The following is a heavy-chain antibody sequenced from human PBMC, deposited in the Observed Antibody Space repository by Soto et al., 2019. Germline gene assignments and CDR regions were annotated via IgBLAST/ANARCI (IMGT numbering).Heavy chain of an antibody. CDR1: GGSFSNYY. Sequence: SDTLSLTCAVYGGSFSNYYWSWIRQPPGKGLEWIGEIKQSGITNYNPSLKSRVTISEDASKNQFPLNLSSVTAADTAVYYCARGNGIASRPADYWGEETLVTVAS. CDR2: IKQSGIT. J-gene: IGHJ4*02. D-gene: IGHD6-13*01. CDR3: ARGNGIASRPADY. V-gene: IGHV4-34*01.